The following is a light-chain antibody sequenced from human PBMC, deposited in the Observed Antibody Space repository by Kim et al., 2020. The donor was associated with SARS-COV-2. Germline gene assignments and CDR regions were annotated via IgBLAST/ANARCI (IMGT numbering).Light chain of an antibody. CDR2: LNSDGSH. Sequence: ASVKLTWTLSSGHSSYAIAWHQQQPEKGPRYLMKLNSDGSHSKGEGIPDRFSGSSSGAERYLTISSRQSEDEADYYCQTWGTGIRVFGGGTQLTVL. J-gene: IGLJ2*01. CDR3: QTWGTGIRV. CDR1: SGHSSYA. V-gene: IGLV4-69*01.